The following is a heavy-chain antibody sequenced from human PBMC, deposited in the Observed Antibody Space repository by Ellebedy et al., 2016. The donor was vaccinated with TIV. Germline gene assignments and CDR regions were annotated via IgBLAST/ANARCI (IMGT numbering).Heavy chain of an antibody. V-gene: IGHV3-7*01. Sequence: GESLKISCAASEFTFSSFWMNWVRQAPGKGLEWVANIKQDGTEKYYVDSVKGRFTISRDNAKNSLYLQMNSLRAEDTAVYYCARVTTLATGTGYYFDYWGQGTLVTVSS. J-gene: IGHJ4*02. CDR3: ARVTTLATGTGYYFDY. CDR1: EFTFSSFW. D-gene: IGHD4-17*01. CDR2: IKQDGTEK.